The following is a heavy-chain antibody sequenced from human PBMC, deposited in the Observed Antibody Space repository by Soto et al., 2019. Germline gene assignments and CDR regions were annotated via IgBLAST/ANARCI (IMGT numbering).Heavy chain of an antibody. J-gene: IGHJ4*02. CDR3: NKDANAYNFYY. Sequence: SETLSLTCKVSGGSINNHHWSWIRQPPGKGLEWIGFISYTGSTNYNPSLNSRVTISVDTSKNQFSLKLTSVTAADTAVYYCNKDANAYNFYYWGQGTLVTVSS. D-gene: IGHD2-8*01. V-gene: IGHV4-59*11. CDR2: ISYTGST. CDR1: GGSINNHH.